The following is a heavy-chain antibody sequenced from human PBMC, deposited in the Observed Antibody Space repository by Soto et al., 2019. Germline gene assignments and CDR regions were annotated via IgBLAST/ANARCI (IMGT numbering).Heavy chain of an antibody. Sequence: QVQLVESGGGVVQPGRSLRLSCAASGFTFSNYGMHWVRQAPGKGLEWVAVISYHGSDKYYADSVKGRFTISRDNSKKTLYQQMDSLRAEDTAVYYCAKDHLTTTVTTVGYWGQGTLVTVSS. D-gene: IGHD4-17*01. CDR1: GFTFSNYG. V-gene: IGHV3-30*18. CDR3: AKDHLTTTVTTVGY. J-gene: IGHJ4*02. CDR2: ISYHGSDK.